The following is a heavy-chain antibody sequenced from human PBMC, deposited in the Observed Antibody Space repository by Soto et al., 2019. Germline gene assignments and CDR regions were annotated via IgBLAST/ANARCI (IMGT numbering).Heavy chain of an antibody. J-gene: IGHJ4*02. CDR2: ISSSSSTI. V-gene: IGHV3-48*01. CDR3: AVDGGVFWSGYYPY. Sequence: PGGSLRLSCAASGCTFSSYGMNWVSQAPGKGLEWVSYISSSSSTIYYADSVKGRSTISRDNAKNSLYLQMNSLRAEDTAVYYCAVDGGVFWSGYYPYWGQGTLVTVSS. CDR1: GCTFSSYG. D-gene: IGHD3-3*01.